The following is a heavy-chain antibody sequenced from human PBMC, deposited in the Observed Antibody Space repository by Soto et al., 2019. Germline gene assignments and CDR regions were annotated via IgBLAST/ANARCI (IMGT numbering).Heavy chain of an antibody. V-gene: IGHV1-8*01. D-gene: IGHD3-3*01. CDR1: GYTFTSYD. CDR3: ARGLSYYDFWSGSLRPYYYYMDV. CDR2: MNPNSGNT. Sequence: ASVKVSCKASGYTFTSYDINWVRQATGQGHEWMGWMNPNSGNTGYAQKFQGRVTMTRNTSISTAYMELSSLRSEDTAVYYCARGLSYYDFWSGSLRPYYYYMDVWGKGTTVTVSS. J-gene: IGHJ6*03.